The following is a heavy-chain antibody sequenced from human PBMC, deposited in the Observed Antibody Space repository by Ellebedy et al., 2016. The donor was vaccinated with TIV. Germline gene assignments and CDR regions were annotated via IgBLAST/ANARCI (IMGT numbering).Heavy chain of an antibody. V-gene: IGHV3-30-3*01. CDR2: ISYDGSNK. CDR3: ARDLMYYDILTGQSDY. CDR1: GFTFSSYA. D-gene: IGHD3-9*01. Sequence: GGSLRLSXAASGFTFSSYAMHWVRQAPGKGLEWVAVISYDGSNKYYADSVKGRFTISRDNSKNTLYLQMNSLRAEDTAVYYCARDLMYYDILTGQSDYWGQGTLVTVSS. J-gene: IGHJ4*02.